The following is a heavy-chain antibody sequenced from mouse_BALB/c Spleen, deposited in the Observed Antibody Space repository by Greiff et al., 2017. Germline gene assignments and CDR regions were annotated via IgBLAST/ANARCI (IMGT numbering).Heavy chain of an antibody. D-gene: IGHD2-3*01. CDR1: GYTFTDYE. Sequence: QVQLQQSGAELVRPGASVTLSCKASGYTFTDYEMHWVKQTPVHGLEWIGAIDPETGGTAYNQKFKGKATLTADKSSSTAYMELRSLTSEDSAVYYCTREIIYDGYYERWFAYWGQGTLVTVSA. V-gene: IGHV1-15*01. J-gene: IGHJ3*01. CDR3: TREIIYDGYYERWFAY. CDR2: IDPETGGT.